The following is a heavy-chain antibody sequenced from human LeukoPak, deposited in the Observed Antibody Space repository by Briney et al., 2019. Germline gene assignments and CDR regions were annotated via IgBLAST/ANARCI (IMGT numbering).Heavy chain of an antibody. V-gene: IGHV4-34*01. J-gene: IGHJ4*02. CDR1: GGSFSGYY. D-gene: IGHD3-9*01. CDR3: ARMGILTGYYRYFDH. CDR2: INHSGST. Sequence: SETLSLTCAVYGGSFSGYYWSWIRQPPGKGLEWIGEINHSGSTNYNPSLKSRVTISVDTSKNQFSLKLSSVTAADTAVYYCARMGILTGYYRYFDHWGQGTLVTVSS.